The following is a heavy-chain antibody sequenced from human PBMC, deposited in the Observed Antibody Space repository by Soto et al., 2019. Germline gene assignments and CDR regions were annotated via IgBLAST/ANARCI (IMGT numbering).Heavy chain of an antibody. CDR1: GVTFSHAG. J-gene: IGHJ4*01. CDR3: TTDSYSTIIIVRFDY. D-gene: IGHD3-22*01. Sequence: PGWSLRLSSAACGVTFSHAGVTWVRQAPGKGLEWVGRIKSKTDGGTTDYAEPVKGRFAISRDDSNNMVYLQMNSLKIEDTAVYYCTTDSYSTIIIVRFDYWGHGTLVTVSS. CDR2: IKSKTDGGTT. V-gene: IGHV3-15*07.